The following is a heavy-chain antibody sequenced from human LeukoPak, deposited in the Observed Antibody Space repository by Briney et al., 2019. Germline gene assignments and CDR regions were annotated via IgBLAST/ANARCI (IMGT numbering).Heavy chain of an antibody. D-gene: IGHD3-3*01. Sequence: PGGSLRLSRAASGFTFSDYYMSWIRLAPGNGLEWVSYISSSGSTIYYADSVKGRFTISRDNAKNSLYLQMNSLRAEDTAVYYCARTMNDFWSGYPNLFGPWGEGTLVTVSS. CDR1: GFTFSDYY. V-gene: IGHV3-11*01. J-gene: IGHJ5*02. CDR2: ISSSGSTI. CDR3: ARTMNDFWSGYPNLFGP.